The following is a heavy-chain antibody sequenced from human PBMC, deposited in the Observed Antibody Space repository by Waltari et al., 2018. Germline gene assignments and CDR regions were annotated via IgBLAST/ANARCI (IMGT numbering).Heavy chain of an antibody. CDR2: IYYSGST. CDR1: GGSISSYY. CDR3: ARVPSPHGAARPRGPYFDY. D-gene: IGHD6-6*01. V-gene: IGHV4-59*01. J-gene: IGHJ4*02. Sequence: QVQLQESGPGLVKPSETLSLTCTVSGGSISSYYWNWIRQPPGKGLEWIGYIYYSGSTNYNPSLKSRVTISVDTSKNQFSLKLSSVTAADTAVYYCARVPSPHGAARPRGPYFDYWGQGTLVTVSS.